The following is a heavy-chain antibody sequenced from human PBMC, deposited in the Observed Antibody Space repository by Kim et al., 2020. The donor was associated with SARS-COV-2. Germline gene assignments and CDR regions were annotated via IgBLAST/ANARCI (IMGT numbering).Heavy chain of an antibody. J-gene: IGHJ6*02. Sequence: KLQGRVTMTTDTSTSTAYMELRSLRSDDTAVYYCARVTGDPTDYYGMDVWGQGTTVTVSS. CDR3: ARVTGDPTDYYGMDV. D-gene: IGHD7-27*01. V-gene: IGHV1-18*01.